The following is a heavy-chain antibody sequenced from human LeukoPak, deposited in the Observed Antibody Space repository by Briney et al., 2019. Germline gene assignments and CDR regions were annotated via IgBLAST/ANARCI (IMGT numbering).Heavy chain of an antibody. J-gene: IGHJ4*02. D-gene: IGHD1-26*01. CDR1: GYTFTGYY. Sequence: GASVKVSCKASGYTFTGYYMHWVRQAPGQGLEWMGWINPNSGGTNYAQKFQGRVTMTRDTSISTAYMELSRLRSDDTAVYYCARQSGSDSGYFDYWGQGTLVTVSS. CDR3: ARQSGSDSGYFDY. CDR2: INPNSGGT. V-gene: IGHV1-2*02.